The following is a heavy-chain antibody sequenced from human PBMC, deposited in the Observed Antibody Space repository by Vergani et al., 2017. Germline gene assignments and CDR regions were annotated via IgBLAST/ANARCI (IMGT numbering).Heavy chain of an antibody. Sequence: VQLVESGGGLVQPGGSLRLSCAASGFTFSSYAMSWIRQPAGRGLEWIGRIYTSGSTNYNPSLKRLVTISEDTSKNQFSLKVSSVTAADTAVYYCARDSAAAGRTALIDVWGKGTTVTVSS. V-gene: IGHV4-4*07. D-gene: IGHD6-13*01. CDR1: GFTFSSYA. CDR2: IYTSGST. CDR3: ARDSAAAGRTALIDV. J-gene: IGHJ6*03.